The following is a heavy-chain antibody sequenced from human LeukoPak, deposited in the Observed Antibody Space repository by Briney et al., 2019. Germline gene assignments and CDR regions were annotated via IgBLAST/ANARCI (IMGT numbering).Heavy chain of an antibody. D-gene: IGHD3-10*01. J-gene: IGHJ4*02. CDR3: AKDMSSGYGSGSQTDY. V-gene: IGHV3-9*01. CDR2: ISWNSGSI. Sequence: PGGSLRLSCAASGFTFDDYAMHWVRQAPGKGLEWVSGISWNSGSIGYADSVKGRFTISRDNAKNSLYLQMNSLRAEDTALYYCAKDMSSGYGSGSQTDYWGQGTLVTVSS. CDR1: GFTFDDYA.